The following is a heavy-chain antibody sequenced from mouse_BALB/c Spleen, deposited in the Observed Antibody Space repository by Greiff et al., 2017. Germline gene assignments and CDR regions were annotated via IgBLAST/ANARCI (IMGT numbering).Heavy chain of an antibody. Sequence: QVQLKESGPELVKPGASVKMSCKASGYTFTSYYIHWVKQRPGQGLEWIGWIYPGDGSTKYNEKFKGKTTLTADKSSSTAYMLLSSLTSEDSAIYFCAKDGYYVPYAMDYWGQGTSVTVSS. V-gene: IGHV1S56*01. D-gene: IGHD2-3*01. CDR2: IYPGDGST. J-gene: IGHJ4*01. CDR1: GYTFTSYY. CDR3: AKDGYYVPYAMDY.